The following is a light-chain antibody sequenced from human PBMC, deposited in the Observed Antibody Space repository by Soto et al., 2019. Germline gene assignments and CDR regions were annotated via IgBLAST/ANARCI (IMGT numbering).Light chain of an antibody. J-gene: IGKJ2*01. CDR1: QSSSSW. CDR2: KAS. V-gene: IGKV1-5*03. CDR3: QQYNSYPVYP. Sequence: DIQMTQSPSTLSASVGDRVTITCRASQSSSSWLAWYQQKPGKAPKLLIYKASSLESGVPSRFSGSGSGTEFTLTISSLQPDDFATYYCQQYNSYPVYPFGQGTKLEIK.